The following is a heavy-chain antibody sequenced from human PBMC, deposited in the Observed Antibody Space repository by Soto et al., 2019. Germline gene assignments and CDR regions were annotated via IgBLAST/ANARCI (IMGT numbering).Heavy chain of an antibody. CDR1: GGSISSGGYY. CDR3: ARDILLERTYYGMDV. D-gene: IGHD3-3*01. J-gene: IGHJ6*02. CDR2: IYYSGST. Sequence: SETLSLTCTVSGGSISSGGYYWSWIRQHPGKGLEWIGYIYYSGSTYYNPSLKSRVTISVDTSKNQFSLKLSSVTAADTAVYYCARDILLERTYYGMDVWGQGTTVTVSS. V-gene: IGHV4-31*03.